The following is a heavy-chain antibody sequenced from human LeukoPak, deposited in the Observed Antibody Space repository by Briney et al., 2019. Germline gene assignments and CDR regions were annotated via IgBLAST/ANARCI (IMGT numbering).Heavy chain of an antibody. D-gene: IGHD2-2*01. CDR1: GGSISSYY. Sequence: SETLSLTCTVSGGSISSYYWSWIRQPPGKGLEWLGYIYYSGSTNYNPSLKSRVTISVDTSKNQFSLKLSSVTAADTAVYYCARDRCLHQLLCPYYYYGMDVWGQGTTVTVSS. V-gene: IGHV4-59*01. CDR3: ARDRCLHQLLCPYYYYGMDV. J-gene: IGHJ6*02. CDR2: IYYSGST.